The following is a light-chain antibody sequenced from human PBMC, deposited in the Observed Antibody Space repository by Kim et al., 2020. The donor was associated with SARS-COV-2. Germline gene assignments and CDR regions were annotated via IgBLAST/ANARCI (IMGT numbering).Light chain of an antibody. CDR1: QMIDTW. Sequence: SASIGDRVTITCRASQMIDTWLAWYQQKPGKAPKLLNYLASTLENGVPPRFSGSGSGAEFTLTINSLQPDDFATYYCQHYSRFPYAFGQGTKLEI. J-gene: IGKJ2*01. CDR2: LAS. V-gene: IGKV1-5*03. CDR3: QHYSRFPYA.